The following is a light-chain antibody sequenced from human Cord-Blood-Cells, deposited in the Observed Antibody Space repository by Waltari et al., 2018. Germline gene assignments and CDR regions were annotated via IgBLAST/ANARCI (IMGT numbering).Light chain of an antibody. CDR1: SLSSYY. CDR2: GKN. CDR3: NSRDSSGNHLV. Sequence: SSELTPDPAVSVALGQTVRITCQGDSLSSYYASWYQQKPGQAPVLVIYGKNNRPSGIPDRFTGSSSGNTASLTTTGAQAVDEADYYCNSRDSSGNHLVFGGGTKLTVL. J-gene: IGLJ2*01. V-gene: IGLV3-19*01.